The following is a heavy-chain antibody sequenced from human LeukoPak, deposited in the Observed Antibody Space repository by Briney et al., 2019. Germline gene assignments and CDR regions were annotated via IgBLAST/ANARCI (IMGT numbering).Heavy chain of an antibody. CDR3: AKGTYYDFWSGSVTPIY. D-gene: IGHD3-3*01. CDR1: GFTFSSYA. V-gene: IGHV3-23*01. CDR2: ISGSGGST. Sequence: GGSLRLSCAASGFTFSSYAMSWVRQAPGKGLEWVSAISGSGGSTYYADSVKGRFTISRDNSKNTLYLQMNSLRAEDTAVYYCAKGTYYDFWSGSVTPIYWGQGTLVTVSP. J-gene: IGHJ4*02.